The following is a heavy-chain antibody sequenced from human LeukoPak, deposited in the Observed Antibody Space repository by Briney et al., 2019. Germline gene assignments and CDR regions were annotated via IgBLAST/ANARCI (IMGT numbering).Heavy chain of an antibody. CDR2: ISYDGSNK. J-gene: IGHJ6*02. Sequence: GGSLRLSCAASGFTFSSYGMHWVRQAPGKGLEWVAVISYDGSNKYYADSVKGRFTISRDNSKNTLYLQMNSLRAEDTAVYYCAKDRTVVPAAIVYYYYGMDVWGQGTTVTVSS. V-gene: IGHV3-30*18. CDR3: AKDRTVVPAAIVYYYYGMDV. D-gene: IGHD2-2*01. CDR1: GFTFSSYG.